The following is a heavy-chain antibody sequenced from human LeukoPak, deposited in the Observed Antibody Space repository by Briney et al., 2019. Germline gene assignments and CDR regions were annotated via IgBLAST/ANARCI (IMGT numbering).Heavy chain of an antibody. Sequence: SVKVSCKASGGTFSSYAISWVRQAPGQGLEWMGRIIPIFGTANYAQKFQGRVTITTDESTSTAYMELSGLRSEDTAVYYCAIYGSGSYSYWFDPWGQGTLVTVSS. CDR1: GGTFSSYA. V-gene: IGHV1-69*05. CDR2: IIPIFGTA. D-gene: IGHD3-10*01. CDR3: AIYGSGSYSYWFDP. J-gene: IGHJ5*02.